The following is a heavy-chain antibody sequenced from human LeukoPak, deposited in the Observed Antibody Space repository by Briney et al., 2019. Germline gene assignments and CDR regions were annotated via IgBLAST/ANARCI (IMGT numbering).Heavy chain of an antibody. Sequence: GGSLRLSCAASGFNFYNFWMTWVRQAPGKGLEWVANIKQDGSETYYADSVKGRFTISRDNAKNSLSLQINSLGADDTAVYYCVRDSGSRSSGLFDYWGQGTLVTVSS. V-gene: IGHV3-7*01. CDR3: VRDSGSRSSGLFDY. CDR2: IKQDGSET. CDR1: GFNFYNFW. D-gene: IGHD2-15*01. J-gene: IGHJ4*02.